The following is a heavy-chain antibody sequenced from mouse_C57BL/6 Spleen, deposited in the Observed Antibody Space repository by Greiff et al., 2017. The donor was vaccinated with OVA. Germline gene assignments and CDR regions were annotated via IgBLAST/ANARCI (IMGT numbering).Heavy chain of an antibody. Sequence: EVKLMESGEGLVKPGGSLKLSCAASGFTFSSYAMSWVRQTPEKRLEWVAYISSGGDYIYYADTVKGRFTISRDNARNTLYLQMSSLKSEDTAMYYCTREGGLGRFAYWGQGTLVTVSA. V-gene: IGHV5-9-1*02. CDR3: TREGGLGRFAY. CDR2: ISSGGDYI. D-gene: IGHD4-1*01. CDR1: GFTFSSYA. J-gene: IGHJ3*01.